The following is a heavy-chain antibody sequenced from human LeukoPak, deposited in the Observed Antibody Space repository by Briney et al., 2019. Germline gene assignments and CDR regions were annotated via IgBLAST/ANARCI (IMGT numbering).Heavy chain of an antibody. D-gene: IGHD3-22*01. Sequence: SETLSLTCAVYGGSFSGYYWSWIRQPPGKGLEWIGEINHSGSTNYNPSLKSRVTISVDTSKNQFSLKLSSVTAADTAVYYCARHMIVVKRGFDYWGQGTLVTVSS. CDR1: GGSFSGYY. CDR2: INHSGST. J-gene: IGHJ4*02. CDR3: ARHMIVVKRGFDY. V-gene: IGHV4-34*01.